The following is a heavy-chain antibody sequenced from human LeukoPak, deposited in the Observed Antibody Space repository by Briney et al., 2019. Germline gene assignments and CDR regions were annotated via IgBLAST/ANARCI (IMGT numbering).Heavy chain of an antibody. V-gene: IGHV1-69*13. J-gene: IGHJ6*03. CDR1: GGTFSSYA. CDR3: ASRGIGYCSSTSCPRGYYYYYMDV. D-gene: IGHD2-2*01. Sequence: ASVKVSCKASGGTFSSYAISWVRQAPGQGLEWMGGIIPIFGTANYAQKFQGRVTITADESTSTAYMELSSLRSEDTAVYYCASRGIGYCSSTSCPRGYYYYYMDVWGKGTTVTVSS. CDR2: IIPIFGTA.